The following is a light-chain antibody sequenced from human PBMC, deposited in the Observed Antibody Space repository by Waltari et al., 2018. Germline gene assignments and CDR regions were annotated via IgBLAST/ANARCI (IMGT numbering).Light chain of an antibody. CDR3: QVWDYNPDVPYV. CDR2: QNA. V-gene: IGLV3-21*02. CDR1: KIGRRS. J-gene: IGLJ1*01. Sequence: SYVLTQPPSVSVAPGETATITCGGDKIGRRSVHWYQQRPGQAPVLVVYQNAARPSGIPERFSGSNSDNTATLTISRVEAGDEADYYCQVWDYNPDVPYVFGSGTTVTVL.